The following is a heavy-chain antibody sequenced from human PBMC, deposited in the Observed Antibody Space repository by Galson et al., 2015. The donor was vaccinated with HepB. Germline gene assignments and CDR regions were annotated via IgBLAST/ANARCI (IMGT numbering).Heavy chain of an antibody. CDR1: GGTFSSYT. J-gene: IGHJ3*02. Sequence: SVKVSCKASGGTFSSYTISWVRQAPGQGLEWMGRIIPILGIANHAQKFQGRVTITADKSTSTAYMELSSLRSEDTAVYYCARRPDIVVVPAANDAFDIWGQGTMVTVSS. CDR3: ARRPDIVVVPAANDAFDI. CDR2: IIPILGIA. D-gene: IGHD2-2*01. V-gene: IGHV1-69*02.